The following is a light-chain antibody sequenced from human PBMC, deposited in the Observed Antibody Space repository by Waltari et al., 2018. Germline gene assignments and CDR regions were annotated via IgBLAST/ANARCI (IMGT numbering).Light chain of an antibody. CDR1: SSNLIAGYD. CDR2: AST. Sequence: QSVLTQPPSVSGAPGQTVTISCIWGSSNLIAGYDFPLSQQLPQTAPKLLIYASTQRPSGISDRFAGSKSGTSASLVITGLQIEDEAVYYCQSYDTRLSASVIFGGGTELTVL. V-gene: IGLV1-40*01. J-gene: IGLJ2*01. CDR3: QSYDTRLSASVI.